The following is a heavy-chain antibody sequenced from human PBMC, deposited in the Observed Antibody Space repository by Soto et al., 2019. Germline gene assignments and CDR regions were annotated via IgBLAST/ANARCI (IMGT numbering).Heavy chain of an antibody. D-gene: IGHD1-26*01. CDR2: VSGNGGNT. Sequence: GGARRPSWVSSGVIFSIYTMNAVIMAPGKGLEWVSGVSGNGGNTYYADSVKGRCSISRDNSKNTLYLQLNSLRAEDTAIYYCAKDRMGASGWFDPWGQGTPVTVSS. CDR1: GVIFSIYT. J-gene: IGHJ5*02. CDR3: AKDRMGASGWFDP. V-gene: IGHV3-23*01.